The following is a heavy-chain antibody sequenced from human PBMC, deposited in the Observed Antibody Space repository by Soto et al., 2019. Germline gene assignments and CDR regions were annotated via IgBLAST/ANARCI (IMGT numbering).Heavy chain of an antibody. J-gene: IGHJ4*02. CDR2: VPHAGRNT. D-gene: IGHD6-19*01. Sequence: VQLVESGGGVVQPGRSLRLSCAASGFTFSDYAMHWVRQAPGKGLERVAVVPHAGRNTHYADSVKGRFTISRDSSKNAVSLEMTSLRAEDTAVYYCAKGGRQWLVTSDFNYWGQGALVTVSS. CDR1: GFTFSDYA. V-gene: IGHV3-30*18. CDR3: AKGGRQWLVTSDFNY.